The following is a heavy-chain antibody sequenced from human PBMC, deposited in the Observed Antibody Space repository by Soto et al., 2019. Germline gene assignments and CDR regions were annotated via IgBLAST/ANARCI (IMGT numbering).Heavy chain of an antibody. D-gene: IGHD3-22*01. J-gene: IGHJ6*02. V-gene: IGHV3-48*02. CDR3: ARYYYDSSGYDGMDV. CDR2: ISSSSDAT. CDR1: GFSIGCYS. Sequence: EVQLVESGGGLVQPGGSLRLSCTASGFSIGCYSMYWVRQAPGRGLEWISYISSSSDATHYADSVKGRFTVARDTAKNSLYLQMNGLRDEDRAVYYCARYYYDSSGYDGMDVWGQGTTVTVSS.